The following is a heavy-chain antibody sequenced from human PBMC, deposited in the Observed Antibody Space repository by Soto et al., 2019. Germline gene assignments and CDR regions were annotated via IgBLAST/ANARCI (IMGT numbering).Heavy chain of an antibody. CDR2: VYATGTS. CDR1: GGSMSKFY. D-gene: IGHD4-17*01. Sequence: KSSETLSLTCSVSGGSMSKFYWSWIRKTAGKGLGWMGRVYATGTSDYNPSLRSRIAMSVDISKKTFSLRLRSVTAADTGVYYCVRDGSKTLRDCFDPWGQGILVTVSS. J-gene: IGHJ5*02. V-gene: IGHV4-4*07. CDR3: VRDGSKTLRDCFDP.